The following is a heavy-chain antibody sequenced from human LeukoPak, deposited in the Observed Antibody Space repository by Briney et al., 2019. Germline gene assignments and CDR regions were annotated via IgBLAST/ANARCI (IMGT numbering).Heavy chain of an antibody. V-gene: IGHV3-21*01. CDR3: ARDLEGAVAARPLDY. D-gene: IGHD6-6*01. J-gene: IGHJ4*02. CDR1: GFTLSSYS. CDR2: ISGSSSYI. Sequence: GGSLRLSCAASGFTLSSYSMNWVRQAPGKGLEWVSSISGSSSYIYYPDSVKGRFTISRDNAKNSLYLQMNSLTAEDTAVYYCARDLEGAVAARPLDYWGQGTLVTVSS.